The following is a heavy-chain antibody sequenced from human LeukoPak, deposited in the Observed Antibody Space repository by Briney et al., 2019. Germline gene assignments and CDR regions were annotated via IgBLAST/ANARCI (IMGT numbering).Heavy chain of an antibody. V-gene: IGHV3-48*04. Sequence: GGSLRLSCAASGFTFSSYSMNWVRQAPGKGLEWASYIGSSGGSRYYADSVKGRFTTSRDNAKNSLYLQMNSLRAEDTAVYYCAREDGDAFDIWGQGTMVTVSS. J-gene: IGHJ3*02. CDR3: AREDGDAFDI. CDR1: GFTFSSYS. D-gene: IGHD5-24*01. CDR2: IGSSGGSR.